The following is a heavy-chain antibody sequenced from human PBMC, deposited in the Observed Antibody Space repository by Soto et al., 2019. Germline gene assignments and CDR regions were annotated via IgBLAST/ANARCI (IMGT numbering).Heavy chain of an antibody. V-gene: IGHV1-8*01. CDR3: AREKTCYGMDV. J-gene: IGHJ6*02. Sequence: QVQLVQSGAEVKKPGASVKVSCKASGYTFTSYDINWVRQATGQGLEWMGWMNPNSGNTGYAQKFQGRVTMTSNTYISTAYMELSSVRSEDTAVYYSAREKTCYGMDVGGQGTTVPASS. CDR1: GYTFTSYD. CDR2: MNPNSGNT.